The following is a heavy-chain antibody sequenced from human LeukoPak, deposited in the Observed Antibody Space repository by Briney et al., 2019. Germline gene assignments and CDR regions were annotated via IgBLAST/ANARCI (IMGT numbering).Heavy chain of an antibody. D-gene: IGHD4-17*01. V-gene: IGHV1-2*02. Sequence: GASVKVSCKASGYTFTGYYMHWVRQAPGQGLEWMGWINPNSGGTNYAQKFQGRVTMTRDTSISTAYMELSRLRSDDTAVYYCARETPYGDHGGAFDIWGQRTMVTVSS. CDR1: GYTFTGYY. CDR2: INPNSGGT. J-gene: IGHJ3*02. CDR3: ARETPYGDHGGAFDI.